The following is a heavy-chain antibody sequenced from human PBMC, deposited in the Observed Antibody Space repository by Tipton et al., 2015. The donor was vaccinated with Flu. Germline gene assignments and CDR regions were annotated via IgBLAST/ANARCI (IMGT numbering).Heavy chain of an antibody. CDR3: ARRDISNYVSDPKNWFDR. J-gene: IGHJ5*02. Sequence: TLSLTCAVYGGSFSGYYWTWIRQPPGKGLEWIGEINHTGSTNYNPSLKSRVTISVDTSKNQFSLKVTSLTAADTAVYYCARRDISNYVSDPKNWFDRWGQGILVTVSS. CDR2: INHTGST. CDR1: GGSFSGYY. D-gene: IGHD4-11*01. V-gene: IGHV4-34*01.